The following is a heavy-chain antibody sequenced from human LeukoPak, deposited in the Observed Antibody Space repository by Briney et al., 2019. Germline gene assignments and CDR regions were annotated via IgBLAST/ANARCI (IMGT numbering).Heavy chain of an antibody. J-gene: IGHJ3*02. D-gene: IGHD2-8*01. V-gene: IGHV4-61*01. CDR1: GGSISSSSYY. CDR3: ARDWPQQRRLYAFDI. Sequence: SETLSLTCTVSGGSISSSSYYWGWIRQPPGKGLEWIGYIYYSGSTNYNPSLKSRVTISVDTSKNQFSLKLSSVTAADTAVYYCARDWPQQRRLYAFDIWGQGTMVTVSS. CDR2: IYYSGST.